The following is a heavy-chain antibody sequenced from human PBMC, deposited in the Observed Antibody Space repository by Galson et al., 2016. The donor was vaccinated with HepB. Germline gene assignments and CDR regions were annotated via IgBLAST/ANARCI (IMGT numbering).Heavy chain of an antibody. CDR2: ITGSAGST. CDR1: GFTFSDYA. Sequence: SLRLSCAASGFTFSDYAMSWVRQAPGKGLEWVSVITGSAGSTHYADSVRGHFTIARDNSKNTLYLDMNSLRAGDTAVYYCAKAYTSTWYRDAFDFRGQGKMVTVSS. J-gene: IGHJ3*01. D-gene: IGHD6-13*01. CDR3: AKAYTSTWYRDAFDF. V-gene: IGHV3-23*01.